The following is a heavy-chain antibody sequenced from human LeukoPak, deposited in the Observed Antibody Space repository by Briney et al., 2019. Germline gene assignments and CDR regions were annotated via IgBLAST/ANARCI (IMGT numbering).Heavy chain of an antibody. CDR3: ARSRASGWSPSMDV. CDR1: GYSFISHD. V-gene: IGHV1-8*03. CDR2: MNPNSGNT. D-gene: IGHD6-19*01. J-gene: IGHJ6*02. Sequence: ASVKVSCKASGYSFISHDINWVRQATGQGLEWMGWMNPNSGNTGYAQKFQGRLTITRNTSITTAYMELSSLRSEDTAVYYCARSRASGWSPSMDVWGQGTTVTVSS.